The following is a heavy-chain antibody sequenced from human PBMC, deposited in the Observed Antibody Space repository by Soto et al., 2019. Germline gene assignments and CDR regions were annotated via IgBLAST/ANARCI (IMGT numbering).Heavy chain of an antibody. V-gene: IGHV4-59*01. CDR1: GGSISSYY. Sequence: SETLSLTCTVSGGSISSYYWSWIRQPPGKGLEWIGYIYYSGSTNYNPSLKSRVTITVDTSKNQFSLKLSSVTAADTAVYYCAREIAVAGTWWFDPWGQGTLVTVSS. CDR2: IYYSGST. D-gene: IGHD6-19*01. CDR3: AREIAVAGTWWFDP. J-gene: IGHJ5*02.